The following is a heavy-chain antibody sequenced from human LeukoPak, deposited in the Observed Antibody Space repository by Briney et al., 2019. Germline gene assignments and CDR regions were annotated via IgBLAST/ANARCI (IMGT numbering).Heavy chain of an antibody. D-gene: IGHD4-11*01. CDR3: AREATTVTPGYFDY. Sequence: SETLSLTCTVSGGSISSGDYYWSWIRQPPGKGLERIGYIYYSGSTYYNPSLKSRVTISVDTSKNQFSLKLSSVTAADTAVYYCAREATTVTPGYFDYWGQGTLVTVSS. CDR2: IYYSGST. J-gene: IGHJ4*02. V-gene: IGHV4-30-4*08. CDR1: GGSISSGDYY.